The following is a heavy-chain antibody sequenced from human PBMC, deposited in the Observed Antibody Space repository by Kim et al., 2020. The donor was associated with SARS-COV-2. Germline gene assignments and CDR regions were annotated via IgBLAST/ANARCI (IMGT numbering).Heavy chain of an antibody. D-gene: IGHD4-17*01. CDR1: NGSITTGNYY. Sequence: SETLSLTCTVSNGSITTGNYYWSWIRQHPGKGLEWIGYIYYDGTTSYNPSLKSRVSISLDTSKNQFSLRLKSVTVADTAVYFCAKDSYGVLTAWAQGTLVTVSS. CDR2: IYYDGTT. J-gene: IGHJ4*02. CDR3: AKDSYGVLTA. V-gene: IGHV4-31*03.